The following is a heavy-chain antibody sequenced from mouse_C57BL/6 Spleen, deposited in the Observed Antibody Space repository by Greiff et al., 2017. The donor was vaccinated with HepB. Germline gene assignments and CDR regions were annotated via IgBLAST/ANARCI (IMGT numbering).Heavy chain of an antibody. CDR1: GFNIKDYY. V-gene: IGHV14-2*01. CDR3: ARGEDDGDAMDY. J-gene: IGHJ4*01. CDR2: IDPEDGET. D-gene: IGHD2-12*01. Sequence: VQLQQSGAELVKPGASVKLSCTASGFNIKDYYMHWVKQRTEQGLEWIGRIDPEDGETKYAPKFQGKATLTADTSSNTAYLQLSSLTSEDTAVYYCARGEDDGDAMDYWGQGTSVTVSS.